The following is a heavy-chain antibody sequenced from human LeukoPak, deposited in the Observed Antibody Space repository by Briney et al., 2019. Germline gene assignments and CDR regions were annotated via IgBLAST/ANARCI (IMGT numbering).Heavy chain of an antibody. J-gene: IGHJ4*02. V-gene: IGHV3-23*01. CDR1: GFTFSSYA. Sequence: GGSLRLSCAASGFTFSSYAVSWVRQPPGEGLEWVSAISGSGGSTYYADSVKGRFTISRVNSKNTLYLQMNSLRAEDTSVYYCAKIGPWSDYFDYWGQGTLGTVSP. D-gene: IGHD3-3*01. CDR2: ISGSGGST. CDR3: AKIGPWSDYFDY.